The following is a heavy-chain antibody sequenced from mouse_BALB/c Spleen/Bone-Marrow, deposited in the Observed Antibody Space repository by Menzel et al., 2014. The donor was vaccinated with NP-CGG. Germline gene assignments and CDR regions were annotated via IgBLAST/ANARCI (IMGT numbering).Heavy chain of an antibody. D-gene: IGHD2-2*01. CDR3: ARDRGYDSYYAMDY. J-gene: IGHJ4*01. V-gene: IGHV2-6-7*01. Sequence: VQLVESGPGLVAPSQSLSITCTVSGFSLTGYGVNWVRPPPGKGLEWLGMIWGDGSTDYNSALKSRLSISKDNSKSQVFLKMNSLQTDDTARYYCARDRGYDSYYAMDYWGQGTSVTVSS. CDR1: GFSLTGYG. CDR2: IWGDGST.